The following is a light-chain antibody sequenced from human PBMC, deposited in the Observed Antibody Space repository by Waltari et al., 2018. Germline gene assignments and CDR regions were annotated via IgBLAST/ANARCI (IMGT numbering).Light chain of an antibody. CDR1: QSVLSSSNNKNY. CDR2: WAS. V-gene: IGKV4-1*01. CDR3: QQYYSTPPIT. J-gene: IGKJ5*01. Sequence: DIVMTQSPDSLAVSLGERAPTNCKSTQSVLSSSNNKNYLTWYQQKPGQPPKLLIYWASIRESGVPDRFSGSGSGTDFTLTISSLQAEDVAVYYCQQYYSTPPITFGQGTRLEIK.